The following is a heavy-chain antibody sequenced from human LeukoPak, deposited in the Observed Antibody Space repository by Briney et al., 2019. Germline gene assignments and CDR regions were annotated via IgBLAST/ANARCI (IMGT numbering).Heavy chain of an antibody. J-gene: IGHJ4*02. CDR3: ARDLGGWSDY. Sequence: PGGSLRLSCAGSGFTFSSYGMHWVRQAPGKGLEWVAFIRYDGIDKYYADSVKGRFTVSRDNSKNTLYLQMNNLRAEDTAVYYCARDLGGWSDYWGQGTLVTVSS. D-gene: IGHD6-19*01. V-gene: IGHV3-30*02. CDR1: GFTFSSYG. CDR2: IRYDGIDK.